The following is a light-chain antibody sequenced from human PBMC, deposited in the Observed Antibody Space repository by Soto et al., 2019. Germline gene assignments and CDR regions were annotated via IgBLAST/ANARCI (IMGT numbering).Light chain of an antibody. CDR3: SSYTTRSTYV. V-gene: IGLV2-18*02. CDR2: EAS. J-gene: IGLJ1*01. CDR1: STDFVSYNR. Sequence: QSVLTQPPSVSGSPGQSVTISCTGTSTDFVSYNRVSWYQQPPGTAPKLIIYEASNRPSGVPDRFSGSKSGNTASLTISGLQAEDGADYYCSSYTTRSTYVFGTGTKLTVL.